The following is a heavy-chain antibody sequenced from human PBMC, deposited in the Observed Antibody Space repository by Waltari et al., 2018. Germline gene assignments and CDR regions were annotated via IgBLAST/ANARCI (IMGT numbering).Heavy chain of an antibody. V-gene: IGHV1-69*12. CDR2: IIPIFDTA. CDR3: ARPYCSSTSCDRSLDY. Sequence: QVQLVQSGAEVKKPGSSVKVSCTASGGTFSSYAISWVRPTRGQGLEWMGGIIPIFDTANYAQKFQGRVTITADESTSTAYMELSSMRSEDTAVYYCARPYCSSTSCDRSLDYWGQGTLVTVSS. D-gene: IGHD2-2*01. J-gene: IGHJ4*02. CDR1: GGTFSSYA.